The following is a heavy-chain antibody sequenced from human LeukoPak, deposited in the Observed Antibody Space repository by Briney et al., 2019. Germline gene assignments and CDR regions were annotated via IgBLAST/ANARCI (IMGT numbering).Heavy chain of an antibody. D-gene: IGHD6-13*01. CDR3: ARLGIAAAANWFDP. J-gene: IGHJ5*02. CDR2: IYYSGST. Sequence: SETLSLTCTVSGGSISSYYWSWIRQPPGKGLEWIGYIYYSGSTNYNPSLKSRVIISVDTSKNQFSLKLSSVTAADTAVYYCARLGIAAAANWFDPWGQGTLVTVSS. CDR1: GGSISSYY. V-gene: IGHV4-59*08.